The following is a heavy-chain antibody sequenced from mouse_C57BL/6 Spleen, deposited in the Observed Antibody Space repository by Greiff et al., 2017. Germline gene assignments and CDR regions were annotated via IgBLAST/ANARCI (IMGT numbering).Heavy chain of an antibody. CDR1: GYTFTDYY. V-gene: IGHV1-26*01. J-gene: IGHJ3*01. Sequence: EVKLQQSGPELVKPGASVKISCKASGYTFTDYYMNWVKQSHGKSLEWIGDINPNNGGTSYNQKFKGKATLTVDKSSSTAYMELRSLTSEDSAVYYCHGSSYSWDLAYWGQGTLVTVSA. CDR3: HGSSYSWDLAY. CDR2: INPNNGGT. D-gene: IGHD1-1*01.